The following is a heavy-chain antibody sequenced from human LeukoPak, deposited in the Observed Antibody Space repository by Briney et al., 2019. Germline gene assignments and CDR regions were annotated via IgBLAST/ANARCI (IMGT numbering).Heavy chain of an antibody. Sequence: SVKVSCKASGGTFISYGITWIRQAPGQGLEWMGEIIPVFGTTNYAQNFQGRVTITADESTTTAYMELSSLRSEDTAVYYCARDRRYTEYYGMDVWGKGTTVTVSS. CDR1: GGTFISYG. CDR2: IIPVFGTT. V-gene: IGHV1-69*13. J-gene: IGHJ6*04. CDR3: ARDRRYTEYYGMDV. D-gene: IGHD2/OR15-2a*01.